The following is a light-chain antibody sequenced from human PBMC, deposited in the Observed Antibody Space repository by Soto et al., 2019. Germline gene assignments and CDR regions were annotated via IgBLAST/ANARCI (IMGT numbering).Light chain of an antibody. V-gene: IGKV3-11*01. Sequence: EIVLTQSPATLSLSPGERATLSCRASQSVSSYLAWYQQKPGQAPRLLIYDTSNRATGIPARFSGSGSGTDFTLTISSLEPEDFAVYYCLHRNNWAWTVGQGTKVDIK. CDR3: LHRNNWAWT. CDR2: DTS. CDR1: QSVSSY. J-gene: IGKJ1*01.